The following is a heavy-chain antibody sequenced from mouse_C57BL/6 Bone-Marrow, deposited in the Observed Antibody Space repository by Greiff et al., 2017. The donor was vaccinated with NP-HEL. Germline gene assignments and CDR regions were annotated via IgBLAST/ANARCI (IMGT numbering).Heavy chain of an antibody. V-gene: IGHV14-4*01. J-gene: IGHJ2*01. CDR1: GFNIKDDY. Sequence: VHVKQSGAELVRPGASVKLSCTASGFNIKDDYMHWVKQRPEQGLEWIGWIDPENGDTEYASKFQGKATITADTSSNTAYLQLSSLTSEDTAVYYCTTGDYYGSSCDVFWRQGTTLTVSS. CDR2: IDPENGDT. D-gene: IGHD1-1*01. CDR3: TTGDYYGSSCDVF.